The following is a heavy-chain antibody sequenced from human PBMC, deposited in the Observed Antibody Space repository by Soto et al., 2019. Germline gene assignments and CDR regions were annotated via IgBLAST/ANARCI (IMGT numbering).Heavy chain of an antibody. CDR2: IWYDGSNK. J-gene: IGHJ3*02. D-gene: IGHD3-16*01. CDR3: VVGPRLPHDFDI. CDR1: GFTFSHYG. V-gene: IGHV3-33*01. Sequence: QVQLVESGGGVVQPGRSLRLSCAASGFTFSHYGMHWVRQAPGKGLEWVAVIWYDGSNKNYADSVKGRFTISRDSSKNTLYLQMNSLRADDTAVYYCVVGPRLPHDFDIWGQGTMVTVSS.